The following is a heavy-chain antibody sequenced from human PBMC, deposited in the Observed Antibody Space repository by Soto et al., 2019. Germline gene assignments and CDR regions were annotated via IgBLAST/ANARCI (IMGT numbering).Heavy chain of an antibody. CDR1: GGTFSSYI. CDR2: IIPTLGIA. CDR3: ARGYGSGSYAVDY. D-gene: IGHD3-10*01. Sequence: QVQLVQSGAEVKKPGSSVKVSCKASGGTFSSYIISWVRQAPGQGLEWMGRIIPTLGIANYAQKFQGRVTITADKSTSTAYMELSSLRSEDTAVYYCARGYGSGSYAVDYWGQGTLVTVSS. J-gene: IGHJ4*02. V-gene: IGHV1-69*02.